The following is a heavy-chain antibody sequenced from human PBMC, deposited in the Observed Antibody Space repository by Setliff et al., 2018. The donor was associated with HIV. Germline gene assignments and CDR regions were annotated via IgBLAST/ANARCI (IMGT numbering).Heavy chain of an antibody. CDR3: AREPATYNGYNWDYYGTDL. V-gene: IGHV4-4*07. CDR2: MFVGESP. Sequence: SETLSLTFSVSGGSISSYYWSWIRQPAGKGLEWVGRMFVGESPNYNPSLKSRLSISVDTSKRQFSLKLTSVTAADTAVYYCAREPATYNGYNWDYYGTDLWGQGTTVTVSS. J-gene: IGHJ6*02. D-gene: IGHD5-18*01. CDR1: GGSISSYY.